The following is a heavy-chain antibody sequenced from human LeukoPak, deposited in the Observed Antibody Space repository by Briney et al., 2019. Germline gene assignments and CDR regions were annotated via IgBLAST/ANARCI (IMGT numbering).Heavy chain of an antibody. V-gene: IGHV4-39*07. D-gene: IGHD3-9*01. CDR2: IHYSEST. Sequence: PSETLSLTCTVSGGSISSSSYYWGWIRQPPGKGLEWIGSIHYSESTNYNPSLKSRVTISVDTSKNQFSLKLSSVTAADTAVYYCARHPPTIFGHFDLWGRGTLVTVSS. J-gene: IGHJ2*01. CDR1: GGSISSSSYY. CDR3: ARHPPTIFGHFDL.